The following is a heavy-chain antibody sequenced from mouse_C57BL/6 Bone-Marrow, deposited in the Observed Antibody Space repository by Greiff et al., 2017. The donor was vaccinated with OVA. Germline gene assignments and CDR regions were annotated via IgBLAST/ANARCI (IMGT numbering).Heavy chain of an antibody. V-gene: IGHV1-75*01. Sequence: QVHVKQSGPELVKPGASVKISCKASGYTFTDYYINWVKQRPGQGLEWIGWIFPGSGSTYYNEKFKGKATLTVDKSSSTAYMLLSSLTSEDSAVYFCARGLLWLRRAFDYWGQGTTLTVSS. J-gene: IGHJ2*01. CDR3: ARGLLWLRRAFDY. D-gene: IGHD2-2*01. CDR1: GYTFTDYY. CDR2: IFPGSGST.